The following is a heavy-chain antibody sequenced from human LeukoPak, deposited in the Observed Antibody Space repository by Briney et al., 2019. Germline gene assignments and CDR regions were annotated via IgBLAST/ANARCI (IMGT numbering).Heavy chain of an antibody. CDR2: ISGSGGST. CDR3: AKESSNWNYNPYFDY. J-gene: IGHJ4*02. V-gene: IGHV3-23*01. D-gene: IGHD1-7*01. Sequence: GGSLRLSCAASGFTFSSYAMSWVRQAPGKGLEWVSAISGSGGSTYYADSVKGRFTISRDYSKNTLYLQMNSLRAEDTAVYYCAKESSNWNYNPYFDYWGQGTLVTVSS. CDR1: GFTFSSYA.